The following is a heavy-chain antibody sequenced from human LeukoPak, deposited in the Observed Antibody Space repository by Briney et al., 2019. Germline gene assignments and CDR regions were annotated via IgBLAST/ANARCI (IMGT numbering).Heavy chain of an antibody. CDR1: GFTFSSYW. V-gene: IGHV3-74*01. Sequence: GGSLRLSCAASGFTFSSYWMHWVRQAPGKGLVWVSRISTDGSSTTYADSVKGRFTISRDNAKDTLYLQMNSLRAEDTAVYYCARDQRLMVRGVTVDWGQGTLVTVSS. CDR2: ISTDGSST. CDR3: ARDQRLMVRGVTVD. J-gene: IGHJ4*02. D-gene: IGHD3-10*01.